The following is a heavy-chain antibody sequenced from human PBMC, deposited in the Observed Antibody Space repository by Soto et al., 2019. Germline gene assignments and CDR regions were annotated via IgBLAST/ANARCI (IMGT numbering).Heavy chain of an antibody. CDR1: GFTVSRYS. D-gene: IGHD4-17*01. V-gene: IGHV3-21*01. CDR3: ARAYGHYLIYYYYYMDI. CDR2: ISSSSSYI. J-gene: IGHJ6*03. Sequence: PGGSLRLSCAASGFTVSRYSMNWVRQAPGKGLEWVSSISSSSSYIYYADSVKGRFTISRDNAKNSLYLQMNSLRAEDTAVYYSARAYGHYLIYYYYYMDISGQGTMVTVSS.